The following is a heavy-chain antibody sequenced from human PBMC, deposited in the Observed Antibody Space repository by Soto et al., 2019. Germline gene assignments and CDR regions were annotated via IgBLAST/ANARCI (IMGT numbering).Heavy chain of an antibody. Sequence: GGSLRLSCTASGFTFDDYAMHWVRQGPGRGLEWVSGITWNSGRIAYADSVKGRFTIARDDDNNSLYLQMNSLRPEDTALYYCVKDSYADFHRVLSTAEYFFDYWGHGTLVTVSS. CDR3: VKDSYADFHRVLSTAEYFFDY. V-gene: IGHV3-9*01. J-gene: IGHJ4*01. CDR1: GFTFDDYA. CDR2: ITWNSGRI. D-gene: IGHD2-15*01.